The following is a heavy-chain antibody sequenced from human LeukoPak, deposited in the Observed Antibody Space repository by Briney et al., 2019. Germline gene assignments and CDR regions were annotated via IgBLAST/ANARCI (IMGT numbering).Heavy chain of an antibody. CDR1: GFTFSXYS. CDR2: IXSXXTX. V-gene: IGHV3-48*01. CDR3: ASAIVGATSFDY. D-gene: IGHD1-26*01. J-gene: IGHJ4*02. Sequence: GGSLRLSCAASGFTFSXYSMNWVRQAPGKXXXWVSYIXSXXTXXXXXXXXXXXXIXXXXAKNSLYLQMNSLRAEDTAVYYCASAIVGATSFDYWGQGTLVTVSS.